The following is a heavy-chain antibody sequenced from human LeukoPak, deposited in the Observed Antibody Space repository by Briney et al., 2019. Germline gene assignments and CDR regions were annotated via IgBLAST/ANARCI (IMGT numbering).Heavy chain of an antibody. D-gene: IGHD2-21*02. Sequence: SETLSLTCTVSGGSISSGGYYWSWIRQHPGMGLEWIGYIYYSGSTYYNPSLKSRVTISVDTSKNQFSLKLSSVTAADTAVYYCARSYCGGDCYLGYYFDYWGQGTLVTVSS. V-gene: IGHV4-31*03. CDR1: GGSISSGGYY. CDR2: IYYSGST. CDR3: ARSYCGGDCYLGYYFDY. J-gene: IGHJ4*02.